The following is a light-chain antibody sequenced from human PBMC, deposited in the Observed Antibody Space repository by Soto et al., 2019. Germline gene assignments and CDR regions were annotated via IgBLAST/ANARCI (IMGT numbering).Light chain of an antibody. Sequence: EIVLTQSPATLSLSPGERATLSCRASQSVSSYLAWYQQKPVQAPRLLIYDASSRATGIPARFSGSGSGTDYTLTTSSLEPEDFAVYYCQQRSNWPPTFGPGTKVDIK. CDR2: DAS. J-gene: IGKJ3*01. CDR3: QQRSNWPPT. V-gene: IGKV3-11*01. CDR1: QSVSSY.